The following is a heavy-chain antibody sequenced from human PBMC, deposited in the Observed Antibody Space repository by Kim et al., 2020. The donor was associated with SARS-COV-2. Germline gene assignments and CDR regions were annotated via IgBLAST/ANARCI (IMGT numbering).Heavy chain of an antibody. CDR3: ARDWPPGYSYGLQYYFDY. CDR1: GFTFSSYW. D-gene: IGHD5-18*01. J-gene: IGHJ4*02. CDR2: IKQDGSEK. V-gene: IGHV3-7*03. Sequence: GGSLTLSCAASGFTFSSYWMSWVRQAPGKGLEWVANIKQDGSEKYYVDSVKGRFTISRDNAKNSLYLQMNSLRAEDTAVYYCARDWPPGYSYGLQYYFDYWGQGTLVTVSS.